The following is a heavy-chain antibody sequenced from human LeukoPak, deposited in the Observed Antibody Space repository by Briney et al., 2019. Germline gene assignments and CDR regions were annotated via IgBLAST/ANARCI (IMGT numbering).Heavy chain of an antibody. Sequence: GGSLRLSCAASGFPFSSYGIHWVRQAPGKGLEWVAFIRYDGSKTYYADSVKGRFTISRDNSKNTLYLQMNSLRTEDTAVYYCAKRTPRDSLAVAGNAYFDYWGQRTLVTVSS. CDR2: IRYDGSKT. J-gene: IGHJ4*02. CDR1: GFPFSSYG. V-gene: IGHV3-30*02. CDR3: AKRTPRDSLAVAGNAYFDY. D-gene: IGHD6-19*01.